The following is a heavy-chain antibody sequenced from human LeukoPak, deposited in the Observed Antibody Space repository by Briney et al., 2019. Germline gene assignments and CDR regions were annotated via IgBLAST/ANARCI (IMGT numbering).Heavy chain of an antibody. Sequence: TGGSLRLSCAASGFTFTTYWMGWVRQAPGKGLEWVANIKQDGSEKYYVDSVKGRFTISRDNAKNSLSLQMNSLRADDTAVYYCARDTLGEGEDANYAVYYFDYWGQGTVVTVSS. V-gene: IGHV3-7*01. CDR2: IKQDGSEK. CDR3: ARDTLGEGEDANYAVYYFDY. CDR1: GFTFTTYW. D-gene: IGHD4/OR15-4a*01. J-gene: IGHJ4*02.